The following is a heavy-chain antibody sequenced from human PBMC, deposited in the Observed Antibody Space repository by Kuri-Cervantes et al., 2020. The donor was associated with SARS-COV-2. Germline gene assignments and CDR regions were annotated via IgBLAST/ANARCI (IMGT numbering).Heavy chain of an antibody. Sequence: ASVKVSCKASGYTFTSYAMHWVRQAPGQRLEWMGWINAGNGNTKYSQRFQGRVTITRDTSASTAYMELSSLRSEDTAVYYCARGYSYGSHFYDYWGQGTLVTVPS. CDR2: INAGNGNT. CDR1: GYTFTSYA. V-gene: IGHV1-3*01. D-gene: IGHD5-18*01. CDR3: ARGYSYGSHFYDY. J-gene: IGHJ4*02.